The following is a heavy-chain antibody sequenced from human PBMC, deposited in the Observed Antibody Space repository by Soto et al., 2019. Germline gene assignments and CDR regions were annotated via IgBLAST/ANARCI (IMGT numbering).Heavy chain of an antibody. CDR1: GFTFSSYW. Sequence: EVQLVESGGGLVQPGGSLRLSCAASGFTFSSYWIHWVRQGPGKGLVWVSRINTDASRTNYADSVKGRFTISRDNAKNTVYLQVNSLRDEYTALYFCVRGASGRYYMDVWGKGTTVTVSS. V-gene: IGHV3-74*01. D-gene: IGHD3-10*01. J-gene: IGHJ6*03. CDR2: INTDASRT. CDR3: VRGASGRYYMDV.